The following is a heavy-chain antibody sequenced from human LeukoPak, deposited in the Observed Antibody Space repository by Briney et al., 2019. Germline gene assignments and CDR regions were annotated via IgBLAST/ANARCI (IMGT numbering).Heavy chain of an antibody. CDR2: INTNTGNP. V-gene: IGHV7-4-1*02. J-gene: IGHJ6*03. CDR1: GYTFTSYA. CDR3: ARDGDIAARPGVYYYYYYMDV. D-gene: IGHD6-6*01. Sequence: VASVKVSCKASGYTFTSYAMNWVRQAPGQGLEWMGWINTNTGNPTYAQGFTGRFVFSLDTSVSTAYLQISSLKAEDTAVYYCARDGDIAARPGVYYYYYYMDVWGKGTTVTVSS.